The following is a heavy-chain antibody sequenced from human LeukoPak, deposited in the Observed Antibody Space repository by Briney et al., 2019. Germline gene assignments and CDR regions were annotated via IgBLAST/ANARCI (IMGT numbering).Heavy chain of an antibody. V-gene: IGHV3-33*06. CDR1: GFIFSNDA. D-gene: IGHD6-13*01. Sequence: PGRSLRLSCAASGFIFSNDAMHWVRQAPGKGLEWVAFIWFDGSNKHYADSVKGRFTISRDNSKNTLYLQMNSLRAEDTAVYYCAKDKKYSSSWYSSGFDYWGQGTLVTVSS. CDR3: AKDKKYSSSWYSSGFDY. J-gene: IGHJ4*02. CDR2: IWFDGSNK.